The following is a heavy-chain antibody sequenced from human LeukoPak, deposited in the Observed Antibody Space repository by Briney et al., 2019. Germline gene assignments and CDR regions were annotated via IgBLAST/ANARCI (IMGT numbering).Heavy chain of an antibody. CDR2: ISGSGGST. CDR1: GFTFSSYA. J-gene: IGHJ4*02. V-gene: IGHV3-23*01. D-gene: IGHD3-22*01. Sequence: GGSLRLSCAASGFTFSSYAMSWVRQAPGKGLEWVSAISGSGGSTYYADSVKGRFTISRDNSKNTLYLQMNSLRAEDTAVYYCARYYDSSGYYYPPYFDYWGQGTLVTVSS. CDR3: ARYYDSSGYYYPPYFDY.